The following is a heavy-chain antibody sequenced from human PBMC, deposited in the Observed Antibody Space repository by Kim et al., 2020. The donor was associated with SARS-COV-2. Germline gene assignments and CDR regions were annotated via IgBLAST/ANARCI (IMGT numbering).Heavy chain of an antibody. Sequence: ASVKVSCKASGYTFTGYYMHWVRQAPGQGLEWMGWINPNSGDTNYAQKFQGWVTMTRDTSISTAYMELSRLRSDDTAVYYCARGITRRYYGMDVWGQGTTVTVPS. CDR1: GYTFTGYY. CDR3: ARGITRRYYGMDV. J-gene: IGHJ6*02. V-gene: IGHV1-2*04. CDR2: INPNSGDT. D-gene: IGHD3-10*01.